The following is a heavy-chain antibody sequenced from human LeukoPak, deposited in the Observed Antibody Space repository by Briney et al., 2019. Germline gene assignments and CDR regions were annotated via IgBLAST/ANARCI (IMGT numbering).Heavy chain of an antibody. V-gene: IGHV3-64D*06. CDR2: ISSDGDST. CDR1: GFTFSSYA. D-gene: IGHD4-11*01. Sequence: GGSLRLSCSASGFTFSSYAMRWVRQAPGKGLEYISAISSDGDSTYLTDSVKGRFTISRDNSKNTLYLQMSSLRAEDTAMYYCARPPLYSNPLVGMDVWGQGTTVTVSS. J-gene: IGHJ6*02. CDR3: ARPPLYSNPLVGMDV.